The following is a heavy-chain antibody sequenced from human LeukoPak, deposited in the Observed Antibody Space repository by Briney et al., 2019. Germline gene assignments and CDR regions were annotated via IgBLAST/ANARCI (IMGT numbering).Heavy chain of an antibody. J-gene: IGHJ6*03. Sequence: PGGSLRLSCAASGFTFSSYGMHWVRQAPGKGLEWVAFIRYDGSNKYYADSVKGRFTISRDNSKNTLYLQMNSLRAEDTAVYYCAKDDGSGSYYLVYYYYMDVWGKGTTVTISS. CDR3: AKDDGSGSYYLVYYYYMDV. D-gene: IGHD3-10*01. CDR1: GFTFSSYG. CDR2: IRYDGSNK. V-gene: IGHV3-30*02.